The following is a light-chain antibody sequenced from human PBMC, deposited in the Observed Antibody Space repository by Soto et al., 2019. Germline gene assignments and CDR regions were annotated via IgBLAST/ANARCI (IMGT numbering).Light chain of an antibody. V-gene: IGLV3-1*01. CDR1: KLGTKY. CDR3: QAWDRSTVV. Sequence: SYELTQPPSVSVSPGQTASITCSGDKLGTKYACWYQQKPGQSPVLVIYQDTKWPSGIPERFAGSNSGDTATLTISGTQTMDEADYYCQAWDRSTVVFGGGTKLTVL. J-gene: IGLJ2*01. CDR2: QDT.